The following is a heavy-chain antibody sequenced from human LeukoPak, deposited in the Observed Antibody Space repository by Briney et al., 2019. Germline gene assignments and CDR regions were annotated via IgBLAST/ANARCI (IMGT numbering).Heavy chain of an antibody. Sequence: PGGSLRLSCAASGFTFSNYEMNWVRQASGKGLEWVSYISSSGRTIYYADSVKGRFTISRDNAKNSLYLQMSSLRTEDTAVYYCSSSTAIGYWGQGTLVTVSS. V-gene: IGHV3-48*03. CDR2: ISSSGRTI. J-gene: IGHJ4*02. CDR1: GFTFSNYE. CDR3: SSSTAIGY.